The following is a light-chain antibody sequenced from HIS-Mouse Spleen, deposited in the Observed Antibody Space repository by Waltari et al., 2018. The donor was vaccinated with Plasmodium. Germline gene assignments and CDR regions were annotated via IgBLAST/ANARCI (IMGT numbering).Light chain of an antibody. CDR3: QQFNSYPHGFT. Sequence: AIQLTQSPSSLSSSVAARVIITCRASQGISSALAWYQQKPGKAPKLLIYDASSLESGVPSRFSGSGSGTDFTLTISSLQPEDFATYYCQQFNSYPHGFTFGQGTKLEIK. CDR2: DAS. CDR1: QGISSA. V-gene: IGKV1-13*02. J-gene: IGKJ2*01.